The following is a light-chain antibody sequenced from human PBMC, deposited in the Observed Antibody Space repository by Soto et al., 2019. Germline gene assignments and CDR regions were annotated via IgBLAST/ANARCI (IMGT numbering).Light chain of an antibody. V-gene: IGKV1-39*01. J-gene: IGKJ2*01. Sequence: DIQMTQSPSSLSASVGDSVTITCRASQSISSSLNWYQQKPGKVPRLLIYAASTLQSGVPSGFSGSGSGTDFALTISSLQPENFATYYCQQTFTTPHTFGQGTKVDIK. CDR1: QSISSS. CDR2: AAS. CDR3: QQTFTTPHT.